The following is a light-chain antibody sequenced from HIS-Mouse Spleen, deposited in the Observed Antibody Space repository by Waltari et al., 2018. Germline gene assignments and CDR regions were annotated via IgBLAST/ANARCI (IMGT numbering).Light chain of an antibody. CDR1: SSDVGGYNY. CDR3: SSYTSSSFNVV. V-gene: IGLV2-14*03. Sequence: QSALTQPASVSGSPGQSITISCTGTSSDVGGYNYVPWYQQHPGKAPKLMIYDVSNRPSGVSTRVSGSKSGNTASLTISGLQAEDEADYYCSSYTSSSFNVVFGGGTKLTVL. CDR2: DVS. J-gene: IGLJ2*01.